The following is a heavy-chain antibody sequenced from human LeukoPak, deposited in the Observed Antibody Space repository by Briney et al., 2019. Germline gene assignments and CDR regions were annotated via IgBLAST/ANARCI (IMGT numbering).Heavy chain of an antibody. CDR1: GGTFSSYA. V-gene: IGHV1-69*01. CDR2: IIPIFGTA. J-gene: IGHJ3*02. D-gene: IGHD2-2*02. Sequence: VASVKVSCKASGGTFSSYAISWVRQAPGQGLEWMGGIIPIFGTANHAQKFQGRVTITADESTSTAYMELSSLRSEDTAVYYCARDLLVKCTSCYTAFDIWGQGTMVTVSS. CDR3: ARDLLVKCTSCYTAFDI.